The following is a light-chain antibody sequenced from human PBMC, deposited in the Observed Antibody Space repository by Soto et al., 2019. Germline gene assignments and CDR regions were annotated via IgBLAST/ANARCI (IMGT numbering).Light chain of an antibody. CDR1: RSDVGAYNY. V-gene: IGLV2-14*01. CDR2: EVT. CDR3: SSYAGSNNPSYV. Sequence: QSVLTQPASVSGSPGQSIAISCTGTRSDVGAYNYVSWYQQHPGKAPKLMISEVTNRPSGVSDRFSGSKSGNTASLTISGLQAEDEADYYCSSYAGSNNPSYVFGTGTKVTVL. J-gene: IGLJ1*01.